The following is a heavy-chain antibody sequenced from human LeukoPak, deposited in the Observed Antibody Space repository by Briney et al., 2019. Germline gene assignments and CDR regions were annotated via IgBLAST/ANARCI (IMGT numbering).Heavy chain of an antibody. Sequence: PGRSLRLSCAASGFTFSSYGMHWVRQAPGKGLEWVSLISYDGSNKYYADSVKGRFTISRDDSKNTLYLQMNSLRAEDTAVYYCAKSAGTRYTMPFDYWGQGTLVTVSP. V-gene: IGHV3-30*18. D-gene: IGHD2-2*01. CDR3: AKSAGTRYTMPFDY. CDR2: ISYDGSNK. CDR1: GFTFSSYG. J-gene: IGHJ4*02.